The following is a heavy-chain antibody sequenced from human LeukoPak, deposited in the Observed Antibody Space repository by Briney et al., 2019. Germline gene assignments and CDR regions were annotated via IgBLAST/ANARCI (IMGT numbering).Heavy chain of an antibody. V-gene: IGHV1-18*01. CDR1: GYTFTSYG. CDR3: ARDAITMVRGVIITNPFDY. J-gene: IGHJ4*02. D-gene: IGHD3-10*01. CDR2: ISAYNGNT. Sequence: GASVKVSCKASGYTFTSYGISWVRQAPGQGLEWMGWISAYNGNTNYAQKLQGRVTMTTDTSTSTAYMELRSLRSDDTAVYYCARDAITMVRGVIITNPFDYWGQGTLVTVSS.